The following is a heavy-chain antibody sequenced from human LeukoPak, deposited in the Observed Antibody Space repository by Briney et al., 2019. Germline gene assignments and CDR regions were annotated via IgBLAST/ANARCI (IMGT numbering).Heavy chain of an antibody. J-gene: IGHJ4*02. CDR2: IKQDGSQK. D-gene: IGHD6-19*01. V-gene: IGHV3-7*05. Sequence: GGSLRLSCAASGFTFSSFWMTWVRQAPGKGLEWVAIIKQDGSQKYYVDSVKGRFTISRDNARNSLYLQMNSLRAEDTAVYWAVAGTTYWGQGTLVTVSS. CDR1: GFTFSSFW. CDR3: VAGTTY.